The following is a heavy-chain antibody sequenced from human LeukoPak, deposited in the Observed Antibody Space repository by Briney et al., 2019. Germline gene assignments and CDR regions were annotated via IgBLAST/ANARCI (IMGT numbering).Heavy chain of an antibody. V-gene: IGHV1-18*01. CDR3: VRDAEGAGISVNFWFDP. CDR2: ISAFNGET. CDR1: GYTFTSHG. D-gene: IGHD1-14*01. J-gene: IGHJ5*02. Sequence: ASVKVSCKTYGYTFTSHGISWVRQAPGQGLEWMGWISAFNGETHYARNLQGRVTMTRDTYTSTAYMELRGLRPEDTAVYYCVRDAEGAGISVNFWFDPWGQGTLVTVSS.